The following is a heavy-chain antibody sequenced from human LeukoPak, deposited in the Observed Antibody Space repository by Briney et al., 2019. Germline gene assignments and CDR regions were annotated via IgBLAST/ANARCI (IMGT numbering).Heavy chain of an antibody. V-gene: IGHV3-48*03. CDR2: ISSSGSTI. CDR3: ARERDYDSYYYGMDV. CDR1: GFTLSSYE. Sequence: PGGSLRLSCAASGFTLSSYEMNWVRQAPGKGLEWVSYISSSGSTIYYADSVKGRFTISRDNAKNSLYLQMNSLRAEDTAVYYCARERDYDSYYYGMDVWGKGTTVTVSS. D-gene: IGHD5-12*01. J-gene: IGHJ6*04.